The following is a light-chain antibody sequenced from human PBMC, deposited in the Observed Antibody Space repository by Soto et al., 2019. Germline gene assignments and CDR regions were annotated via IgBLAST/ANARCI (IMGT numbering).Light chain of an antibody. J-gene: IGKJ4*01. CDR2: GAS. Sequence: EVVLTQSPGTLSLSPGERATLSCRASQSLRRKYIAWYQQRPGRAPRLLIYGASSRATGIPDRFSGSVSGTDGSITISRLETEDGAMYHCQLYGSSPLTFGGGTKVDIK. CDR1: QSLRRKY. CDR3: QLYGSSPLT. V-gene: IGKV3-20*01.